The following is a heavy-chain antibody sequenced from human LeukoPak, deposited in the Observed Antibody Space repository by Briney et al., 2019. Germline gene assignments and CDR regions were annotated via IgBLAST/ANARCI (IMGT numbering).Heavy chain of an antibody. V-gene: IGHV1-69*13. Sequence: SVKVSCKASGYTFTGYYMHWVRQAPGQGLEWMGGIIPLLGTVNYAQRFQGRVTITADESTSTAYMELSSLRSEDTAVYYCARSPVDTAMIYYYYMDVWGKGTTVTISS. CDR1: GYTFTGYY. CDR2: IIPLLGTV. D-gene: IGHD5-18*01. J-gene: IGHJ6*03. CDR3: ARSPVDTAMIYYYYMDV.